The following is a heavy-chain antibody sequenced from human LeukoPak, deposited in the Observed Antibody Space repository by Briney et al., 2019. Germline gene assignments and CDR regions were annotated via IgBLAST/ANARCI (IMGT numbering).Heavy chain of an antibody. CDR3: ARGPYYYDSSPFGY. D-gene: IGHD3-22*01. Sequence: PGGSLRLSCAASGFTFSSYGMHWVRQAPGKGLEWVAVIWYDGSNKYYADSVKGRFTISRDNSKNTLYLQMNSLRAEDTAVYYCARGPYYYDSSPFGYWGQGTLVTVSS. CDR1: GFTFSSYG. CDR2: IWYDGSNK. V-gene: IGHV3-33*01. J-gene: IGHJ4*02.